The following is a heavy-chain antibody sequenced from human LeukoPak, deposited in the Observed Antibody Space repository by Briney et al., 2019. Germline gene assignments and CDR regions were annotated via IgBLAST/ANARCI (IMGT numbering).Heavy chain of an antibody. Sequence: ASVKVSCKASGGTFSSYTISWVRQAPGQGLEWMGRIIPLLGIANYAQKFQGRVTITADKSTSTAYMELSSLRSEDTAVYYCARDPHCSSTSCYTRGDDWFDPWGQGTLVTVSS. CDR2: IIPLLGIA. J-gene: IGHJ5*02. D-gene: IGHD2-2*02. V-gene: IGHV1-69*04. CDR3: ARDPHCSSTSCYTRGDDWFDP. CDR1: GGTFSSYT.